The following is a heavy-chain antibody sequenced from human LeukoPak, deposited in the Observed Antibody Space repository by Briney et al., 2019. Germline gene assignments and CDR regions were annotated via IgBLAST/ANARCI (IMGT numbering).Heavy chain of an antibody. Sequence: SETLSLTCTVSGGSISSSSYYWGWIRQPPGKGLEWIGSIYYSGSTYYNPSLKSRVTISVDTSKNQFSLKLSSVTAADTAVYYCASSYCYDSSGYYSWGQGTLVTVSS. CDR1: GGSISSSSYY. J-gene: IGHJ5*02. D-gene: IGHD3-22*01. CDR3: ASSYCYDSSGYYS. CDR2: IYYSGST. V-gene: IGHV4-39*01.